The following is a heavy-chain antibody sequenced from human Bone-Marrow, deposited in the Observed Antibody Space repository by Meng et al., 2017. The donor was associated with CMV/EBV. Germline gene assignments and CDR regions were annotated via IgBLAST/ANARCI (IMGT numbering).Heavy chain of an antibody. J-gene: IGHJ3*02. CDR1: GGTFSSYA. D-gene: IGHD3-9*01. CDR2: IIPILGIA. V-gene: IGHV1-69*10. CDR3: ARVGYDILTGYPADAFDI. Sequence: SVKVSCKASGGTFSSYAISWVRQAPGQGLEWMGGIIPILGIANYAQKFQGRVTITADKSTSTAYMELSSLRSEDTAVYYCARVGYDILTGYPADAFDICGQGTMVTVSS.